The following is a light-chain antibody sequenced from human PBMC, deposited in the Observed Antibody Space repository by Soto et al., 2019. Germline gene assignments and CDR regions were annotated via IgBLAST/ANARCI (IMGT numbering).Light chain of an antibody. V-gene: IGKV3-15*01. CDR2: ATS. CDR3: QQYGDWPLT. Sequence: EIVVTQSPATLSVSPGERATLSCRASQSVGNNFAWYQQKPGQAPRLLIFATSTRDTGVPARFSGSGSGTEFTLTISSLQSEDFAVYYCQQYGDWPLTFGGGDKVEIE. J-gene: IGKJ4*01. CDR1: QSVGNN.